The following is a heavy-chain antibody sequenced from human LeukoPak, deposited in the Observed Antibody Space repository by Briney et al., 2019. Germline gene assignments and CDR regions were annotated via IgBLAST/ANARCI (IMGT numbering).Heavy chain of an antibody. D-gene: IGHD1-26*01. CDR3: AKDTWELPDY. CDR1: GFTFSSYG. Sequence: GGSLRLSCAASGFTFSSYGMHWVRQAPGKGLEWVAFIRYDGSNKYYADSVKGRFTISRDNSKNTLYPQMNSLRAEDTAVYYCAKDTWELPDYWGQGTLVTVSS. CDR2: IRYDGSNK. V-gene: IGHV3-30*02. J-gene: IGHJ4*02.